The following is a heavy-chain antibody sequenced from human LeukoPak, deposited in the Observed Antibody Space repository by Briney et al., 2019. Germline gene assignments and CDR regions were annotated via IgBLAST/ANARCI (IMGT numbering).Heavy chain of an antibody. CDR3: ARVIRLEMATTFDY. CDR2: IYRNGST. J-gene: IGHJ4*02. D-gene: IGHD5-24*01. Sequence: SETLSLTCTVSRYSISSGYFWGWIRQPPGKGLEWIGSIYRNGSTYYNPSLKSRVTISLDTSKNQFSLNLSSVTAADTAVYYCARVIRLEMATTFDYWGQGTLVTVSS. V-gene: IGHV4-38-2*02. CDR1: RYSISSGYF.